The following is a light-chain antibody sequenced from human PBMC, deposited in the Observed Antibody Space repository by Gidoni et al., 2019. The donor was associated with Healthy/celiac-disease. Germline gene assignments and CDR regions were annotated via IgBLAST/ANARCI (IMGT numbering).Light chain of an antibody. CDR2: SNN. V-gene: IGLV1-44*01. Sequence: LTQPPSASGTPGQRVTISCSGSSSNIGSNTVNWYQQLPGTAPKLLIYSNNQRPSGVPDRFSGSKSGTSASLAISGLQSEDEADYYCAAWDDSLNGVVFGGGTKLTVL. J-gene: IGLJ2*01. CDR3: AAWDDSLNGVV. CDR1: SSNIGSNT.